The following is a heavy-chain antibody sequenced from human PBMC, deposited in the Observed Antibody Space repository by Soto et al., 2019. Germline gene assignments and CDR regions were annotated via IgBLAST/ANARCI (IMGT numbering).Heavy chain of an antibody. V-gene: IGHV1-46*03. J-gene: IGHJ4*02. CDR3: TRGGGFVVVSAPCAL. Sequence: GASVKVSCKASGYIFTNYYMHWVRQAPGQGLEWMGTINAGGGYTTYAQRFQGRVTMTRDTSTSTVSMELSSLRYEDTALYYCTRGGGFVVVSAPCALRGQGTLGTVSS. CDR1: GYIFTNYY. D-gene: IGHD3-16*01. CDR2: INAGGGYT.